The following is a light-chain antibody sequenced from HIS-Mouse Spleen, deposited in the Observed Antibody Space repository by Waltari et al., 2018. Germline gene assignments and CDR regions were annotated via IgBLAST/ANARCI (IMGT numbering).Light chain of an antibody. J-gene: IGKJ4*01. CDR3: QQYNSYLT. V-gene: IGKV1-5*03. Sequence: DIQMTQSPSTLSASVGDRVPITFRASQSISSWLAWYQQKPGKAPKLLIYKASSLESGVPSRFSGSGSGTEFTLTISSLQPDDFATYYCQQYNSYLTFGGGTKVEIK. CDR1: QSISSW. CDR2: KAS.